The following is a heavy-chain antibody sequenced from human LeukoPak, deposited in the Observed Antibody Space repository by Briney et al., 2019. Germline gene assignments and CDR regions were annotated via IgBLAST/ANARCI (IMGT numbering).Heavy chain of an antibody. D-gene: IGHD6-13*01. CDR2: IIPIFGTA. V-gene: IGHV1-69*13. CDR3: ARGPYSSSWYRNWFDP. CDR1: GGTFSSYA. J-gene: IGHJ5*02. Sequence: SVKVSCKASGGTFSSYAISWVRQAPGQGLEWMGGIIPIFGTANYAQKFQGRVTITADESTSTAYMEPSSLRSEDTAVYYCARGPYSSSWYRNWFDPWGQGTLVTVSS.